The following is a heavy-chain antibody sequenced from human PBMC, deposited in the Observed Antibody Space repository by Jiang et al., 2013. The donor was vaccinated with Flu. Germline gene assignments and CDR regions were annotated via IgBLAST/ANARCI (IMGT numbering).Heavy chain of an antibody. V-gene: IGHV1-69*01. CDR1: GGIFRSYA. J-gene: IGHJ4*02. CDR2: IVTVFGTT. D-gene: IGHD3-22*01. Sequence: SGAEVKKPGSSVKVSCKTSGGIFRSYAISWVRQAPGQGLEWMGGIVTVFGTTNYAQKFQGRVTITADDSTGTAYMELSSLRSEDTAIYYCARGTNYYDSGDYHYWGQGSLVTVSS. CDR3: ARGTNYYDSGDYHY.